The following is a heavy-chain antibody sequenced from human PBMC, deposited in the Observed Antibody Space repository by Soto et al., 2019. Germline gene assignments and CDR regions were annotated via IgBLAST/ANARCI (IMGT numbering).Heavy chain of an antibody. CDR3: ASQYYDFWSGSPGKLSYYYGMDV. V-gene: IGHV1-69*13. J-gene: IGHJ6*02. D-gene: IGHD3-3*01. CDR1: GGTFSSYA. Sequence: ASVKVSCKASGGTFSSYAISWVRQAPGQGLEWMGGIIPIFGTANYAQKFQGRVTITADESTSTAYMELSSLRSEDTAVYYCASQYYDFWSGSPGKLSYYYGMDVWGQGTTVTVSS. CDR2: IIPIFGTA.